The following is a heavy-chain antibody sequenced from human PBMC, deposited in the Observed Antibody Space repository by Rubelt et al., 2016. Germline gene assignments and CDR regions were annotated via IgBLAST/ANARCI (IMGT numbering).Heavy chain of an antibody. CDR3: ASPSNGVLNWDFDL. Sequence: QVQLQESGPGLVKPSETLSLTCTVSGGSISSYYWSWIRQPPGKGLEWIGYIYYSGNTYYNPSLQSRVTMSVYTAQNQFSLMLSSVTAADTAVYYCASPSNGVLNWDFDLWGRGTLVTVSS. J-gene: IGHJ2*01. V-gene: IGHV4-59*01. D-gene: IGHD2-8*01. CDR1: GGSISSYY. CDR2: IYYSGNT.